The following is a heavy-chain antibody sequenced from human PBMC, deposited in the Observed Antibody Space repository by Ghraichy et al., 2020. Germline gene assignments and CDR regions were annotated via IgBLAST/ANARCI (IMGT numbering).Heavy chain of an antibody. D-gene: IGHD6-13*01. V-gene: IGHV4-59*01. CDR1: GGSISSYY. Sequence: SETLSLTCTVSGGSISSYYWSWIRQPPGKGLEWIGYIYYSGSTNYNPSLKRRVTISVDTSKNQFSLKLSSVTAADTAVYYCARALYLAAAGREWAFDIWGQGAMVTVSS. J-gene: IGHJ3*02. CDR3: ARALYLAAAGREWAFDI. CDR2: IYYSGST.